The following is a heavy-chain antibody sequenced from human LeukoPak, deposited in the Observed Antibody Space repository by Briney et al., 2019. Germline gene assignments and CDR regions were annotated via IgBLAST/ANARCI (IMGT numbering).Heavy chain of an antibody. CDR1: GFTVDSNY. CDR3: TRAGGYDFWIDY. Sequence: PGGSLRLSCAASGFTVDSNYLSWVRQAPGQGLEWVGFLRSTVHGGPAEYAASVEGRFIISRDDSKSIAYLQMNSLKTEDTAVYYCTRAGGYDFWIDYWGQGTLVTVSS. CDR2: LRSTVHGGPA. J-gene: IGHJ4*02. V-gene: IGHV3-49*04. D-gene: IGHD3-3*01.